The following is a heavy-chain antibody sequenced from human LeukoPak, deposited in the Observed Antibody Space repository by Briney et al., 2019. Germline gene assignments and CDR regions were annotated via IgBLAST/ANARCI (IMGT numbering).Heavy chain of an antibody. V-gene: IGHV3-48*03. J-gene: IGHJ3*02. CDR2: ISSSGSTI. Sequence: GGSLRPSCAASGFTFSSYEMNWVRQAPGKGLEWVSYISSSGSTIYYADSVKGRFTISRDNAKNSLYLQMNSLRAEDTAVYYCARGQGYCSSTSCHDAFDIWGQGTMVTVSS. CDR3: ARGQGYCSSTSCHDAFDI. CDR1: GFTFSSYE. D-gene: IGHD2-2*01.